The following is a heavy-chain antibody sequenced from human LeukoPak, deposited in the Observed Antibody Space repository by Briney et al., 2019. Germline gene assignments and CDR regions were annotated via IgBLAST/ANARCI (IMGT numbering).Heavy chain of an antibody. Sequence: GGSLRLSCAASGFTVSGNYMSWVRQAPGKGLEWVSVIYSGGSTYYADSVKGRFTISRDNSKNTLYLQMNSLRAEDTAVYYCARSTLYQYSYGYDVYDYWGQGTLVTVSS. CDR2: IYSGGST. J-gene: IGHJ4*02. CDR3: ARSTLYQYSYGYDVYDY. CDR1: GFTVSGNY. V-gene: IGHV3-66*01. D-gene: IGHD5-18*01.